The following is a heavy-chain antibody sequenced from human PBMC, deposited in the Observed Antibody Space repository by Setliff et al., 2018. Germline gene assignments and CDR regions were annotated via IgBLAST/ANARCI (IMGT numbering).Heavy chain of an antibody. CDR2: INHSGST. J-gene: IGHJ4*02. D-gene: IGHD5-12*01. CDR3: AGTPARGTTWLSPFDY. CDR1: GASFSDYY. V-gene: IGHV4-34*01. Sequence: SETLSLTCTAYGASFSDYYWGWIRQPPGKGLEWIAEINHSGSTNYNPSLKSRVTISVDTSKNQLSLKVNSVTAADTAMYFCAGTPARGTTWLSPFDYWGQGTLVTVSS.